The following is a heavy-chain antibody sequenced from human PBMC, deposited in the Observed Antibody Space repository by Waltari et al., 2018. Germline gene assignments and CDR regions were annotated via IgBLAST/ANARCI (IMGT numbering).Heavy chain of an antibody. CDR1: GFTLSSYW. CDR2: IKKDGSEE. J-gene: IGHJ3*02. V-gene: IGHV3-7*01. Sequence: EVQLVESGGGLVQPGGSLRLSCAASGFTLSSYWMSWVRQAPGKGLEWVDNIKKDGSEEYYGDSVRGRFTISRDNAKNSLYLQMNSLRPEDTAVYYCARDQWFAFDIWGQGTMVTVSS. CDR3: ARDQWFAFDI. D-gene: IGHD3-22*01.